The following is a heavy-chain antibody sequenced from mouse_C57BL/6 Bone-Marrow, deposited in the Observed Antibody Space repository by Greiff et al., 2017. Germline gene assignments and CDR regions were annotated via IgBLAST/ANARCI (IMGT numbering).Heavy chain of an antibody. J-gene: IGHJ2*01. CDR1: GFDIKDYY. Sequence: EVKLQESGAELVRPGASVKLSCTASGFDIKDYYMHWVKQRPEQGLEWIGRIDPEDGDTEYAPKFQGKATMTADTSSNTAYLQLSSLTSEDTAVYYCTPYYYGSSLDYWGQGTTLTVSS. CDR2: IDPEDGDT. CDR3: TPYYYGSSLDY. V-gene: IGHV14-1*01. D-gene: IGHD1-1*01.